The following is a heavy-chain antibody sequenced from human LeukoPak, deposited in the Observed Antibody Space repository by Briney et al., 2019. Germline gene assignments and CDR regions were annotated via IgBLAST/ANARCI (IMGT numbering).Heavy chain of an antibody. CDR1: GYTFTSYG. CDR3: STYYYDSSGYDTDY. V-gene: IGHV1-69*13. D-gene: IGHD3-22*01. CDR2: IIPIFGTA. Sequence: SVKVSCKASGYTFTSYGISWVRQAPGQGLEWMGGIIPIFGTANYAQKFQGRVTITADESTSTAYMELSSLRSEDTAVYYCSTYYYDSSGYDTDYWGQGTLVTVSS. J-gene: IGHJ4*02.